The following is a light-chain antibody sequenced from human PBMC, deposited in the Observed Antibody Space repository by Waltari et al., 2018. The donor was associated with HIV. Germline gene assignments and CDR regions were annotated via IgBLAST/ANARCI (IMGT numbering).Light chain of an antibody. CDR1: SSNLGNNY. CDR3: GTWDNSLSAYVL. Sequence: QSVLTQPPSVSAAPGQKVTISCPGRSSNLGNNYVSWYQQLPGTAPKRLIYDNSKRTSGMTDRLSASKSGTSATLVSTGLQIGDEADYFCGTWDNSLSAYVLFGGGTKLTVL. CDR2: DNS. V-gene: IGLV1-51*01. J-gene: IGLJ2*01.